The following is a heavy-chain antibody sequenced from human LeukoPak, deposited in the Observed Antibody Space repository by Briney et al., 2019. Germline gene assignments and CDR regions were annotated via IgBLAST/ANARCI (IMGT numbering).Heavy chain of an antibody. CDR3: ARDTLSITMIVVEPDLANDAFDI. Sequence: ASVKLSCKASGYTFTSYAMNWARQAPGQGLEWMGLINTNTGNPTYAQGFTGRFVFSLDTSVSTAYLHISSLKAEDTDVYFCARDTLSITMIVVEPDLANDAFDIWGEGKMVTVSS. V-gene: IGHV7-4-1*02. CDR2: INTNTGNP. J-gene: IGHJ3*02. D-gene: IGHD3-22*01. CDR1: GYTFTSYA.